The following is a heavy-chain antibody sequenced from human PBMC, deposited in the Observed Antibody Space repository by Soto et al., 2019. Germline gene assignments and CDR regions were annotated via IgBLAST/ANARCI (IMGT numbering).Heavy chain of an antibody. D-gene: IGHD2-8*01. CDR3: AKATQYCTNCVCYEYYYMYV. Sequence: GGSLRLSCAASGFTFSSYAMSWVRQAPGKGLEWVSAISGSGGSTYYADSVKGRFTISRDNSKNTLYLQMNSLRAEDTAVYYCAKATQYCTNCVCYEYYYMYVRAKQTAVTVSS. CDR2: ISGSGGST. CDR1: GFTFSSYA. J-gene: IGHJ6*03. V-gene: IGHV3-23*01.